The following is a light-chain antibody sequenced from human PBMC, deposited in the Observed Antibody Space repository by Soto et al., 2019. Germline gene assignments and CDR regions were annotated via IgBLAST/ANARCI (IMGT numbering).Light chain of an antibody. Sequence: QSVLTQPAAVSGSPGQSITISCTGTSSDVGGYNYVSWYQQHPGKAPKLMIYDVSNRPSGVSNRFSGSKSGNTASLNISGLQAEVEADYYCSAYTSSSTPYVVGTGTTVTVL. CDR1: SSDVGGYNY. V-gene: IGLV2-14*01. CDR2: DVS. CDR3: SAYTSSSTPYV. J-gene: IGLJ1*01.